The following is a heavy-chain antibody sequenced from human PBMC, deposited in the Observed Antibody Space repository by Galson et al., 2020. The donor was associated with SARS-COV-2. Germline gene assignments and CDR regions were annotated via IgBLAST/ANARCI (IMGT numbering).Heavy chain of an antibody. Sequence: ASETLSLTCTVSGVSISSGAYYWSWIRQHPGKGLEWIGYIYYSGSTYYNPSLKSRLTISIDTSENQFSLELSSVTAADTAVYYCASVPGRTGWFDPWGQGTLVTVSS. CDR3: ASVPGRTGWFDP. V-gene: IGHV4-31*03. CDR2: IYYSGST. J-gene: IGHJ5*02. D-gene: IGHD1-1*01. CDR1: GVSISSGAYY.